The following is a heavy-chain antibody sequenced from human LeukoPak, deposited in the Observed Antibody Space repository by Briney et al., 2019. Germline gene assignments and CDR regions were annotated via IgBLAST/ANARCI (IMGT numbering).Heavy chain of an antibody. Sequence: GGSLRLSCAASGFTFSSYAMTWVRQAPDKGLEWVSAISGSDGSTYFADSVKGRFTISRDDSQNTLYLQMNSLSAEDTAVYYCAKVETSGGANCYALDYWGQGTLVTVSS. CDR3: AKVETSGGANCYALDY. CDR2: ISGSDGST. J-gene: IGHJ4*02. V-gene: IGHV3-23*01. CDR1: GFTFSSYA. D-gene: IGHD2-2*01.